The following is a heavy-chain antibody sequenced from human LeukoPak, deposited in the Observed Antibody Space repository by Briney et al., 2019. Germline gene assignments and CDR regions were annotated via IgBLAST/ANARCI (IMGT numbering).Heavy chain of an antibody. V-gene: IGHV3-53*01. CDR2: IYSGGST. Sequence: TGGSLRLSCAASGFTVSSNYMSWVRRAPRKGLEWVSVIYSGGSTYYADSVKGRFTISRDNSKNTLYLQMNSLRAEDTAVYYCAGEDDSSSWYLAFDIWGQGTMVTVSS. D-gene: IGHD6-13*01. CDR1: GFTVSSNY. CDR3: AGEDDSSSWYLAFDI. J-gene: IGHJ3*02.